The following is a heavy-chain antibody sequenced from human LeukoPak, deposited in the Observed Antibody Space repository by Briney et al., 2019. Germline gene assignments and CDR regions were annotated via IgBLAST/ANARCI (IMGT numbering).Heavy chain of an antibody. CDR1: GGSFSGYY. D-gene: IGHD3-16*01. J-gene: IGHJ4*02. CDR3: ARHGGYYFDY. V-gene: IGHV4-34*01. CDR2: IRHTGST. Sequence: SETLSLTCAFYGGSFSGYYWSWIRQPPGKGLEWIGQIRHTGSTAYNPSLRSRVTISGDTSKNQFSLKLSSVTAADTAVYYCARHGGYYFDYWGQGILVTVSS.